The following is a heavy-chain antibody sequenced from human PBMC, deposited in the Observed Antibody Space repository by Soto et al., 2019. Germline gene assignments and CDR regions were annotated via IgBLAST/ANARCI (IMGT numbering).Heavy chain of an antibody. CDR1: GGSIKNTNYH. J-gene: IGHJ4*01. Sequence: SETLSLTCSVSGGSIKNTNYHWGWIRQPPGKGLEWIGTLYYRGATDYNPSLKTRVTISVDTSKNLLSLNLSSVTAADTAVYYCFGVMAATLDYWGQGTLVTVSS. D-gene: IGHD2-21*02. V-gene: IGHV4-39*01. CDR3: FGVMAATLDY. CDR2: LYYRGAT.